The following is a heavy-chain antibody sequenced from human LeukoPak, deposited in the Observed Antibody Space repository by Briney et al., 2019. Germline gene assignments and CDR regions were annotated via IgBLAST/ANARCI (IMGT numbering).Heavy chain of an antibody. CDR1: GYTFTNYG. Sequence: ASVKVSCKASGYTFTNYGINWVRQAPGQGLEWMGWISASNGHTDYTQKLQGRVTMTTDTSTSTAYMELRSLRSDDTAMYYCARGPRHRYYYGSGTYWGDYFDPWGQGTLVTVSS. D-gene: IGHD3-10*01. CDR3: ARGPRHRYYYGSGTYWGDYFDP. CDR2: ISASNGHT. V-gene: IGHV1-18*01. J-gene: IGHJ5*02.